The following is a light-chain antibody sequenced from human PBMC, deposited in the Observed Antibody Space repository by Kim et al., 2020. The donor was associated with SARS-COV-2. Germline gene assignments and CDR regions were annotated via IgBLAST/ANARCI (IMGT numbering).Light chain of an antibody. CDR1: SSDIASHNY. J-gene: IGLJ6*01. CDR3: SSYTGSTTL. V-gene: IGLV2-14*03. Sequence: QSALTQPASVSGSPGQSIIISCTGGSSDIASHNYVSWYQQHPGKAPKLLIYDVTNRPSGVSDRFSASKSGNTASLTISGLQAEDEADYFCSSYTGSTTLFGGGTKVTVL. CDR2: DVT.